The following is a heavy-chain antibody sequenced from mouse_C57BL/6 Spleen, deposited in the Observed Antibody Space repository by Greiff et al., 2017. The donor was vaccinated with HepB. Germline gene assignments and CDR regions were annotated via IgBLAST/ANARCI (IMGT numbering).Heavy chain of an antibody. J-gene: IGHJ4*01. CDR2: IDPNSGGT. CDR3: ARQGGNDLYAMDY. CDR1: GYTFTSYW. V-gene: IGHV1-72*01. D-gene: IGHD2-2*01. Sequence: QVQLKQPGAELVKPGASVKLSCKASGYTFTSYWMHWVKQRPGRGLEWIGRIDPNSGGTKYNEKFKSKATLTVDKPSSTAYMQLSSLTSEDSAVYYCARQGGNDLYAMDYWGQGTSVTVSS.